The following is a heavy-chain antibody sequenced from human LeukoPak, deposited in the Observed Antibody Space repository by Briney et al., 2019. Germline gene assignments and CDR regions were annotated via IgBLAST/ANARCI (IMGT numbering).Heavy chain of an antibody. V-gene: IGHV3-21*04. D-gene: IGHD3-10*01. J-gene: IGHJ5*02. CDR1: GFTFSSYS. CDR3: AKDPRRGSGSYFWNWFDP. CDR2: ISSSSSYM. Sequence: GGSLRLSCAASGFTFSSYSMNWVRQAPGKGLEWVSSISSSSSYMYYADSVKGRFTISRDNSKNTLYLQMNSLRAEDTAVYYCAKDPRRGSGSYFWNWFDPWGQGTLVAVSS.